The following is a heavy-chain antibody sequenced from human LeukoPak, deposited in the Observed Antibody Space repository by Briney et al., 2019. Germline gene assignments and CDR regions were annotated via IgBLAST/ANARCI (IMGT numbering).Heavy chain of an antibody. J-gene: IGHJ4*02. D-gene: IGHD4-23*01. Sequence: PSETLSLTCTVSGGSISSSSYYWGWIRQPPGKGLEWIGSIYYSGSTYYNPSLKSRVTISVDTSKSQFSLKLSSVTAADTAVYYCASDGGNLYYFDYWGQGTLVTVSS. CDR2: IYYSGST. CDR3: ASDGGNLYYFDY. CDR1: GGSISSSSYY. V-gene: IGHV4-39*01.